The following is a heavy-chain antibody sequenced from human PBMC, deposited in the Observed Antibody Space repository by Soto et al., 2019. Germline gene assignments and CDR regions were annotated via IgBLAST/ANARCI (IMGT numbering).Heavy chain of an antibody. CDR1: GFTFSGAD. CDR2: IRSKANSYAT. V-gene: IGHV3-73*01. Sequence: EVQLVESGGGLVQPGGSLKLSCAASGFTFSGADMHWVRHASGKGLEWVGRIRSKANSYATEYAASVKGRFTISRDDSKNTAYLQMNSLKTEDTAVYYCRGYCISSSCYESGMDVWGQGTPVIVSS. D-gene: IGHD2-2*01. J-gene: IGHJ6*02. CDR3: RGYCISSSCYESGMDV.